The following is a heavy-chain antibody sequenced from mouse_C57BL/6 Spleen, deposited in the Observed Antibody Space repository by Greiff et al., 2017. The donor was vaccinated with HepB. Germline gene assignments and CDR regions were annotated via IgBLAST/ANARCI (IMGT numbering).Heavy chain of an antibody. CDR2: ISDGGSYT. Sequence: EVKLQESGGGLVKPGGSLKLSCAASGFTFSSYAMSWVRQTPEKRLEWVATISDGGSYTYYPDNVKGRFTISRDNAKNNLYLQMSHLKSEDTAMYYCAREGSSGYGAWFAYWGQGTLVTVSA. CDR3: AREGSSGYGAWFAY. V-gene: IGHV5-4*01. CDR1: GFTFSSYA. J-gene: IGHJ3*01. D-gene: IGHD3-2*02.